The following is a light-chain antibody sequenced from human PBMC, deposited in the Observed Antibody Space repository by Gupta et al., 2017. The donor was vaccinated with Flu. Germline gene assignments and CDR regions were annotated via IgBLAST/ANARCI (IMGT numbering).Light chain of an antibody. Sequence: DIVMTQSPLSLPVTPGEPASISCRSNQSLLHSNGYNYLDWYLQKPGQSPQLLIYLGSNRASGVPDRFSGSGSGTDFTLKISRVEAEDVGVYYCRQALQTPGTFGQGTKVEIK. CDR2: LGS. CDR3: RQALQTPGT. CDR1: QSLLHSNGYNY. V-gene: IGKV2-28*01. J-gene: IGKJ1*01.